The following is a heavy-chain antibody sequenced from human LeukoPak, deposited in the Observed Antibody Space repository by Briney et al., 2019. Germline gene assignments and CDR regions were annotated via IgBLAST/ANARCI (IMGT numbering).Heavy chain of an antibody. V-gene: IGHV3-30*04. D-gene: IGHD3-10*01. J-gene: IGHJ3*02. CDR3: AILMVRGVINDAFDI. Sequence: GGSLRLSCAASDFTFSSYAMHWVRQAPGKGLEWVAVISYDGSNKYYADSVKGRFTISRDNSKHTLYLQMNSLRTEDTAVYYCAILMVRGVINDAFDIWGQGTMVTVSS. CDR1: DFTFSSYA. CDR2: ISYDGSNK.